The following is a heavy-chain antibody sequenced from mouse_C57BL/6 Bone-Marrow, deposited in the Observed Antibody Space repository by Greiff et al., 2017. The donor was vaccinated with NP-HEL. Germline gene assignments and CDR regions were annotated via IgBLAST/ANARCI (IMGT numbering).Heavy chain of an antibody. Sequence: EVKLMESGGGLVQPGGSLKLSCAASGFTFSDYYMYWVRQTPEKRLEWVAYISNGGGSTYYPDTVKGRFTISRDNAKNTLYLQMSRLKSEDTAMYYCARQGATVVATYWYFDVWGTGTTVTVSS. V-gene: IGHV5-12*01. J-gene: IGHJ1*03. CDR2: ISNGGGST. D-gene: IGHD1-1*01. CDR3: ARQGATVVATYWYFDV. CDR1: GFTFSDYY.